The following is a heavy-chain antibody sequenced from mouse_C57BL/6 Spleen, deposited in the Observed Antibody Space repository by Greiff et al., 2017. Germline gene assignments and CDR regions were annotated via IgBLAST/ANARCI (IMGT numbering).Heavy chain of an antibody. V-gene: IGHV1-69*01. CDR3: ARRGIYYDYDGYCDY. CDR2: IDPSDSYT. D-gene: IGHD2-4*01. J-gene: IGHJ2*01. CDR1: GYTFTSYW. Sequence: QVQLQQSGAELVMPGASVTLSCKASGYTFTSYWLHWVKQRPGQGLEWIGEIDPSDSYTNYNQKFKGKSTCTVDKSSSTAYMQLSSLTSDDSAVYYCARRGIYYDYDGYCDYWGQGTTLTVSS.